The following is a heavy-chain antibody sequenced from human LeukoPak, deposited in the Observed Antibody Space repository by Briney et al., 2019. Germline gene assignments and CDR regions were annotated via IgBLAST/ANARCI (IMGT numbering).Heavy chain of an antibody. CDR3: ARHYYGSRRLGFDP. J-gene: IGHJ5*02. D-gene: IGHD3-10*01. CDR2: IFYSGTT. CDR1: GASISSYY. Sequence: PSETLSLTCTVSGASISSYYWTWIRQPPGKGLEWIGHIFYSGTTNYNPSLKSRVTMSVDTSKNQFSLNLRSVTAADTAVYYCARHYYGSRRLGFDPWGQGTLVTVSS. V-gene: IGHV4-59*01.